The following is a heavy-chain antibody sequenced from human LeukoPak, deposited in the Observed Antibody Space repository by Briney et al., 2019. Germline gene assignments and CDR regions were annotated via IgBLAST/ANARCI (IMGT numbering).Heavy chain of an antibody. J-gene: IGHJ6*02. Sequence: ASVKVSCKASGYTFTSYDINWVRQATGQGLEWMGWMNPNSGNTGYAQKFQGRVTMTRNTSISTAYMELSSLRSEDTAVYYCARGWSLYSSHLFLYGMDVWGQGTTVTVSS. D-gene: IGHD6-13*01. CDR3: ARGWSLYSSHLFLYGMDV. CDR1: GYTFTSYD. V-gene: IGHV1-8*01. CDR2: MNPNSGNT.